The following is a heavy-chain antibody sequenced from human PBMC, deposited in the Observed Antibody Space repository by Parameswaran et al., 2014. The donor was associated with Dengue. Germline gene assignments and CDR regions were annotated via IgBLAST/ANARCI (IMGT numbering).Heavy chain of an antibody. J-gene: IGHJ3*02. D-gene: IGHD4-11*01. CDR3: ARVWVNYSNHIDAFDI. Sequence: SWVRQAPGQGLEWMGWISAYNGNTNYAQKLQGRVTMTTDTSTSTAYMELRSLRSDDTAVYYCARVWVNYSNHIDAFDIWGQGTMVTVSS. CDR2: ISAYNGNT. V-gene: IGHV1-18*01.